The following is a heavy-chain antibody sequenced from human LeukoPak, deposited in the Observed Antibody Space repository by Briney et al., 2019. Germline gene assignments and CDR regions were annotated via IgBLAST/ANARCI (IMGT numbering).Heavy chain of an antibody. D-gene: IGHD1-14*01. CDR2: IKQDGSEK. V-gene: IGHV3-7*01. CDR1: GFTFSSYW. CDR3: ARVRRGPYYYYYMDV. Sequence: PGGSLRLSCAASGFTFSSYWMSWVRQAPGKGLEWVAYIKQDGSEKYYVDSVKGRFTISRDNAKNSLYLQMNSLRAEDTAVYYCARVRRGPYYYYYMDVWGKGTTVTVSS. J-gene: IGHJ6*03.